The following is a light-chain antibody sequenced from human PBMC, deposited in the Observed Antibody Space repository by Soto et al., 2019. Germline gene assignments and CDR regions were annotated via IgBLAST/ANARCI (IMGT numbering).Light chain of an antibody. Sequence: QSVLTQPASVSGSPGQSITISCTGTSSDVGDYNYVSWYQQLPGKAPKVMIYEVSNRPSGVSNRFSGSKSGNTASLTISGLQSDDEADYYCTSYTNTSLLRTVFGTGTKVTVL. V-gene: IGLV2-14*01. CDR2: EVS. CDR3: TSYTNTSLLRTV. J-gene: IGLJ1*01. CDR1: SSDVGDYNY.